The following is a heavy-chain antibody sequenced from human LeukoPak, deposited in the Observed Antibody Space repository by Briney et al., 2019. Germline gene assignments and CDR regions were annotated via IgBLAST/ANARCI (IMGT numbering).Heavy chain of an antibody. J-gene: IGHJ4*02. CDR2: ISTSGST. CDR1: AGSISSYY. D-gene: IGHD3-9*01. V-gene: IGHV4-4*07. CDR3: ARAKDYDILSGFDY. Sequence: SQTLSLTCTLSAGSISSYYWSWIRHPAGKGQEWIGGISTSGSTNYNPSLNSRLTISVDTSTNQISQKPSSVTAADTAVYYCARAKDYDILSGFDYWGRGTLVTVSS.